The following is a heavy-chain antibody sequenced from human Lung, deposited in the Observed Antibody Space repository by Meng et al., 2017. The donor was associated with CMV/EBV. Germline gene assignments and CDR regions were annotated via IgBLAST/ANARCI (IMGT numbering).Heavy chain of an antibody. J-gene: IGHJ4*02. CDR1: DDSINSGHNY. CDR2: IYYSGNT. CDR3: ARGSNTDINEFFDY. Sequence: QLQESGPGLVKPPQTLSLTCTVSDDSINSGHNYWGWIRQPPGKGLEWIGYIYYSGNTFYNPSLKSRTAISVDTSKNQFSLKLRSVTAADTAVYYCARGSNTDINEFFDYWGQGTLVTVSS. V-gene: IGHV4-30-4*08. D-gene: IGHD5-12*01.